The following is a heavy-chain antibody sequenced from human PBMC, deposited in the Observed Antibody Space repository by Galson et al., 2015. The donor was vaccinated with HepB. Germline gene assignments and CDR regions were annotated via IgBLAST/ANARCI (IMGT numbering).Heavy chain of an antibody. J-gene: IGHJ4*02. D-gene: IGHD6-19*01. V-gene: IGHV3-33*01. CDR2: IWYDGTNK. CDR3: ATEPRHNSGWSALDS. CDR1: GFTFSTYG. Sequence: SLRLSCAASGFTFSTYGLHWVRQAPGKGLEWVSVIWYDGTNKYYADSVKGRFTISRDNSKRTPYLQMNSLRAEDTAVYYCATEPRHNSGWSALDSWGQGTRVTVSS.